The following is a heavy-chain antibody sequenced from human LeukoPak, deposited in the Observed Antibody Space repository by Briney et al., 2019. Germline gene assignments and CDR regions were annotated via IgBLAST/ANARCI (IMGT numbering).Heavy chain of an antibody. CDR2: IVVASGHT. Sequence: SVKVSCKASGFTPGSAVQWVRQARGQRLEWIGWIVVASGHTNYAQKLQGRLTITRDMSTNTDYMELSSLRSEETAVYYCVADHPNYDYWGQGTLITVSP. CDR3: VADHPNYDY. J-gene: IGHJ4*02. V-gene: IGHV1-58*01. CDR1: GFTPGSA. D-gene: IGHD5-24*01.